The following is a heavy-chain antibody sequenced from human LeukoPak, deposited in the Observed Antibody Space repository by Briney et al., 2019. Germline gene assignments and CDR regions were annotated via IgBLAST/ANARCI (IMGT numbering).Heavy chain of an antibody. CDR2: ISAYNGNT. D-gene: IGHD6-13*01. CDR3: ARGAAAFSGYYYYYGMDV. CDR1: GYTFTSYG. J-gene: IGHJ6*02. V-gene: IGHV1-18*01. Sequence: ASVKVSCKASGYTFTSYGISWVRQAPGQGLEWMGWISAYNGNTNYAQKLQGRVTMTTDTSTSTAYMELRSLRSDDTAVYYCARGAAAFSGYYYYYGMDVWGQGTTVTVSS.